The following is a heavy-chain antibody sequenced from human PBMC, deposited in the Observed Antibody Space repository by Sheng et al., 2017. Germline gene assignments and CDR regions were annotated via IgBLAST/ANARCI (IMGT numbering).Heavy chain of an antibody. V-gene: IGHV4-34*01. CDR1: GGSFSGYY. CDR2: INHSGST. Sequence: QVQLQQWGAGLLKPSETLSLTCAVYGGSFSGYYWSWIRQPPGKGLEWIGEINHSGSTNYNPSLKSRVTISVDTSKNQFSLKLSSVTAADTAVYYCARGRGVWSSSAWGQGPWSPSPQ. CDR3: ARGRGVWSSSA. J-gene: IGHJ1*01. D-gene: IGHD6-13*01.